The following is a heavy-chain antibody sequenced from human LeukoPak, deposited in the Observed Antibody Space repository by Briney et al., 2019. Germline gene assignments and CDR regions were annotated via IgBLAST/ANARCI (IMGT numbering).Heavy chain of an antibody. J-gene: IGHJ4*02. CDR1: GFTFSSYS. D-gene: IGHD6-6*01. CDR3: AGGGSSSSSPFDY. V-gene: IGHV3-21*01. Sequence: GGSLRLSCAASGFTFSSYSMNWVRQAPGKGLEWVSSISSSSSYIYYADSVKGRFTISRDNAKNSLYLQMNSLRAEDTAVYYCAGGGSSSSSPFDYWGQGTLVTVSS. CDR2: ISSSSSYI.